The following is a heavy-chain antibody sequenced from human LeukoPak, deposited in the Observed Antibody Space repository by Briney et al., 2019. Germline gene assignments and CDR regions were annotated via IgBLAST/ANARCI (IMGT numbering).Heavy chain of an antibody. CDR1: GFTVSSNY. CDR3: ARGPAVERYNWFDP. CDR2: IYSGGST. V-gene: IGHV3-66*01. D-gene: IGHD6-19*01. J-gene: IGHJ5*02. Sequence: GGSLRLSCAASGFTVSSNYMSWVRQAPGKGLEWVSVIYSGGSTYYADSVKGRFTISRDNSKNTLYLQMNSLRGEDTAVYYCARGPAVERYNWFDPWGQGTLVTVSS.